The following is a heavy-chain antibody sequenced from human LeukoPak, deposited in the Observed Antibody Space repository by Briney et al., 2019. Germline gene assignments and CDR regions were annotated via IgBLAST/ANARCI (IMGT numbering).Heavy chain of an antibody. V-gene: IGHV3-15*01. J-gene: IGHJ4*02. CDR2: IKSKTDGGTT. CDR1: GFTFSNAW. Sequence: GGSLRLSCAASGFTFSNAWMSWVRQAPGKELEWVGRIKSKTDGGTTDYAAPVKGRFTISRDDSKNTLYLQMNSLKTEDTAVYYCTRGVVPAAKSDYWGQGTLVTVSS. CDR3: TRGVVPAAKSDY. D-gene: IGHD2-2*01.